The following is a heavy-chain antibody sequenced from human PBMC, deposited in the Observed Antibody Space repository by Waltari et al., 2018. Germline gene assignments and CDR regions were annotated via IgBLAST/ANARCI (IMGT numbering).Heavy chain of an antibody. CDR3: AILKSSSGWYPLVSTNYYFDY. CDR2: IYYSGST. V-gene: IGHV4-61*01. Sequence: QVQLQESGPGLVKPSETLSLTCTVSGGSVSSGSYYWSWIRQPPGKGLEWIGYIYYSGSTNYNPALKSRVTISVDTSKNQFSLKLSSVTAADTAVYYCAILKSSSGWYPLVSTNYYFDYWGQGTLVTVSS. J-gene: IGHJ4*02. CDR1: GGSVSSGSYY. D-gene: IGHD6-19*01.